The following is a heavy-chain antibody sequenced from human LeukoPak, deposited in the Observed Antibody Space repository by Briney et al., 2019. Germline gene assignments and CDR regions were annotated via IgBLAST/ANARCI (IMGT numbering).Heavy chain of an antibody. Sequence: PGGSLRLSCAASGFTFSTYAMSWVRQAPGKGLEWVSATSGSGGSTYYADSVKGRFTITRDNSKNPLYLQMNSLRAEDTAVYYCAKDINVVGDFRSGYYPDYWGQGTLVTVSS. V-gene: IGHV3-23*01. J-gene: IGHJ4*02. D-gene: IGHD3-3*01. CDR1: GFTFSTYA. CDR2: TSGSGGST. CDR3: AKDINVVGDFRSGYYPDY.